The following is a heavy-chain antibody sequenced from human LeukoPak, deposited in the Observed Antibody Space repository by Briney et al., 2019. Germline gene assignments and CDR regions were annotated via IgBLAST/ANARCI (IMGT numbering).Heavy chain of an antibody. CDR1: GFSFSSYA. Sequence: GGSLRLSCAASGFSFSSYAMTWARQAPVKGLEWVSAISGDGTRTYYADSVKGRFTISRDNSKNTMYLQMNSLRAEDTALYYCARDRSGSYPNWFDPWGQGTLVTVSS. D-gene: IGHD3-10*01. CDR3: ARDRSGSYPNWFDP. V-gene: IGHV3-23*01. CDR2: ISGDGTRT. J-gene: IGHJ5*02.